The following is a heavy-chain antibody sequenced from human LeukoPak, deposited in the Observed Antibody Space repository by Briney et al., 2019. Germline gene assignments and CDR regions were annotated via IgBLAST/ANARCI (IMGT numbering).Heavy chain of an antibody. Sequence: ASVKVSCKASGYTFTSYGISWVRQAPGQGLEWMGWISAYNGNTNYAQKLQGRVTMTTDTSTSTAYMELRSLTSDDTGVYYCARDVGSYSSNLYYFDYWGQGTLVTVSS. J-gene: IGHJ4*02. CDR1: GYTFTSYG. CDR3: ARDVGSYSSNLYYFDY. CDR2: ISAYNGNT. D-gene: IGHD5-18*01. V-gene: IGHV1-18*01.